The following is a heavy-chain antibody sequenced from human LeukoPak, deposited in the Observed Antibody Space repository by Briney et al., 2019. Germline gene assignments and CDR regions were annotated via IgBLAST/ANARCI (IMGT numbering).Heavy chain of an antibody. J-gene: IGHJ4*02. V-gene: IGHV3-48*03. D-gene: IGHD1-26*01. CDR1: GFTFSSYE. CDR2: ISSSGRTI. Sequence: PGGSLRLFCAASGFTFSSYEMNWVRQAPGKGLEWVSYISSSGRTIYYADSVKGRFTISRDNAKNSLYLQMNSLRAEDTAVYYCARVSGTYFDYWGLRTLVTVSS. CDR3: ARVSGTYFDY.